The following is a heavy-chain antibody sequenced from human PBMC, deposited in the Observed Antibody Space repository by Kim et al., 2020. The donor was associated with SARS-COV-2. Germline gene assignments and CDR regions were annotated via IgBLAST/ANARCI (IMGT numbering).Heavy chain of an antibody. D-gene: IGHD2-15*01. J-gene: IGHJ6*02. V-gene: IGHV3-23*01. Sequence: GRLTIARDNSKNPLYLQMNSLRAEDTAVYYCAKEGFPTFGGIHYYYGMDVWGQGTTVTVSS. CDR3: AKEGFPTFGGIHYYYGMDV.